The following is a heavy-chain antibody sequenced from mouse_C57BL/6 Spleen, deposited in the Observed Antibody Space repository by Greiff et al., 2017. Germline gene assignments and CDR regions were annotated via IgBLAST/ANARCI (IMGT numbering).Heavy chain of an antibody. Sequence: EVPLVASEGGLVQPGSSMKLSCTASGFPFSDYYMAWVRQVPEQGLEWVANINYDGSSTSYLDSLKSRFIISVDNDKIMLYRQMSSRKSEYTATYYCARDGDYGYYFDYWGQGTTLTVSS. CDR1: GFPFSDYY. J-gene: IGHJ2*01. V-gene: IGHV5-16*01. CDR3: ARDGDYGYYFDY. CDR2: INYDGSST. D-gene: IGHD2-13*01.